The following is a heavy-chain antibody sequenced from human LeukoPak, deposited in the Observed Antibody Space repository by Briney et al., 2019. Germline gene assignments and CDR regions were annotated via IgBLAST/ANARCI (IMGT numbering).Heavy chain of an antibody. CDR2: ISAYNGNT. J-gene: IGHJ4*02. Sequence: ASVKVSCKASGYTFTSYGISWVRQAPGQGLEWMGWISAYNGNTNYAQKLQGRVTMTTDTSTSTAYMELRSLRSDDTAVYYCARDPQPTPYGSGSYHDYWGQGTLVTVSS. D-gene: IGHD3-10*01. CDR3: ARDPQPTPYGSGSYHDY. CDR1: GYTFTSYG. V-gene: IGHV1-18*04.